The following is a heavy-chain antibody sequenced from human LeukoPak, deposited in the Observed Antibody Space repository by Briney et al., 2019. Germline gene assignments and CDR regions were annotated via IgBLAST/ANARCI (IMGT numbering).Heavy chain of an antibody. Sequence: SQTLSLTCTVSGGSISSGDYYWSWIRQPPGKGLEWIGYIYYSGSTYYNPSLKSRVTISVDMSKNQFSLQLSSVTAADTAVYYCARDSGYASGWYGMSGSYYYGMDVWGQGTTVTVSS. CDR3: ARDSGYASGWYGMSGSYYYGMDV. J-gene: IGHJ6*02. CDR1: GGSISSGDYY. V-gene: IGHV4-30-4*08. D-gene: IGHD6-19*01. CDR2: IYYSGST.